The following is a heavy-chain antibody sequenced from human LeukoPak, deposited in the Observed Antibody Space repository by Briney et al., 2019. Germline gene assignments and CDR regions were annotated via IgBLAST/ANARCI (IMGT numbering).Heavy chain of an antibody. J-gene: IGHJ4*02. D-gene: IGHD3-10*01. CDR1: GFTFSSYA. CDR3: AKDLGGEDGSGFPGY. Sequence: GGSLRLSCAASGFTFSSYAMSWVRQVPGKGLEWVSAMSGSGRDTYYADSVKGRFTISRDNSKSTLYLQMNSLRAEDTALYYCAKDLGGEDGSGFPGYWGQGTLVTVSS. V-gene: IGHV3-23*01. CDR2: MSGSGRDT.